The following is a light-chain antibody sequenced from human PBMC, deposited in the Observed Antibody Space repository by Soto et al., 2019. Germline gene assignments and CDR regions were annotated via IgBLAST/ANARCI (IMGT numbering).Light chain of an antibody. J-gene: IGKJ1*01. V-gene: IGKV3-11*01. Sequence: EVVLTQSPATLSLSPGERATLSCRASQNVRTFLDWYQQKPGQAPRLLIYGASNRATGIPARFSGSGSGTNFTPTISSLEPEDFAVYYCQQHSHWPPWTFGQGTKVDIK. CDR2: GAS. CDR1: QNVRTF. CDR3: QQHSHWPPWT.